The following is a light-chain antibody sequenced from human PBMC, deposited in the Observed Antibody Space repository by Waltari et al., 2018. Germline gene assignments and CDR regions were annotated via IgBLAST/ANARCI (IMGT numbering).Light chain of an antibody. J-gene: IGKJ5*01. CDR3: QQRSNWPIT. V-gene: IGKV3-11*01. CDR2: DAS. CDR1: QSVSSY. Sequence: EIVLTQSPASLSLSPGERATLSCRSSQSVSSYLAWYQQKPGQSPRLLIYDASNRATGIPARFSGSGSGTDFTLTISSLGPEYFAVYCGQQRSNWPITFGQGTRLEIK.